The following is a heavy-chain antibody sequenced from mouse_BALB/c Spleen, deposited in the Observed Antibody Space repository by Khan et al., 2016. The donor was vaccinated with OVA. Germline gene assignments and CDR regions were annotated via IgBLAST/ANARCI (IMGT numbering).Heavy chain of an antibody. CDR3: ARTDYYGSSYYFDY. CDR1: GYSFTDYN. CDR2: IDPYNGGA. J-gene: IGHJ2*01. D-gene: IGHD1-1*01. V-gene: IGHV1S135*01. Sequence: VQLQQSGPELVKPGASVKVSCKASGYSFTDYNMFWVKQSHGKSLEWIGYIDPYNGGANYNQKFKGKATLTVDKSSSTAFMYLNSLTSEDSAVFYCARTDYYGSSYYFDYWGQGTTLTVSS.